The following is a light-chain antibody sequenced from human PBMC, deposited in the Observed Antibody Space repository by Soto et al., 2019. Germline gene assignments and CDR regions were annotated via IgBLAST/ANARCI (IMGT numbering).Light chain of an antibody. V-gene: IGKV1-5*03. J-gene: IGKJ1*01. CDR1: QSISSW. CDR2: KAS. CDR3: QQYNNYPRT. Sequence: DIQMTQSPSTLSASVGDRVTIACRASQSISSWLAWYQQKPGKAPKVLIYKASSLESGVPSRFSGSGSGTEFTLTISSLQPDDFGTYYCQQYNNYPRTFGQGTKVEV.